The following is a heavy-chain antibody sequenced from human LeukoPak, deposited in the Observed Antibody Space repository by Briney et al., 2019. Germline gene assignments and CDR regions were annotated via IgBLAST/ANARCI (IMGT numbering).Heavy chain of an antibody. CDR2: IYYSGST. Sequence: PSETLSLTCAVYGGSFSGYYWSWIRQPPGKGLEWIGYIYYSGSTNYNPSLKSRVTISVDTSKNQFSLKLSSVTAADTAVYYCASSLPDMVRGVMGAFDIWGQGTMVTVSS. V-gene: IGHV4-59*01. CDR1: GGSFSGYY. J-gene: IGHJ3*02. D-gene: IGHD3-10*01. CDR3: ASSLPDMVRGVMGAFDI.